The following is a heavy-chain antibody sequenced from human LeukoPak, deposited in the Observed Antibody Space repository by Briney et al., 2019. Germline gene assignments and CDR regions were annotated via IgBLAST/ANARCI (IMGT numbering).Heavy chain of an antibody. D-gene: IGHD3-3*01. CDR2: MNPNSGNT. CDR1: GYTFTSYD. Sequence: ASVKVSCKASGYTFTSYDINWVRQATGQGLEWMGWMNPNSGNTGYAQKFQGRVTMTRNTSISTAYMELSSLRSEGTAVYYCARARNGGFWSGYRYYFDYWGQGTLVTVSS. V-gene: IGHV1-8*01. J-gene: IGHJ4*02. CDR3: ARARNGGFWSGYRYYFDY.